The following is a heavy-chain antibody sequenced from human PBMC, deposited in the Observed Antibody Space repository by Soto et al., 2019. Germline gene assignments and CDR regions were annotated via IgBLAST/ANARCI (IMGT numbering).Heavy chain of an antibody. CDR1: GFSLSTSGVS. V-gene: IGHV2-5*02. Sequence: QITLKESGPTLVKPTQTLTLTCTFSGFSLSTSGVSVGWIRQPPGKALEWLALIYWDDDKPYSPSLKSKLTITKDTSKNQVVPTLTNMDPVDTATYYGAHRGMTTVVTPCDYWGPGTLDTVSS. CDR3: AHRGMTTVVTPCDY. D-gene: IGHD4-17*01. CDR2: IYWDDDK. J-gene: IGHJ4*02.